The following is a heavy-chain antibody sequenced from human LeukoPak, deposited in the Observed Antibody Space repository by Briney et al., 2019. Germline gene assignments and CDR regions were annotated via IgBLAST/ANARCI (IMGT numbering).Heavy chain of an antibody. CDR3: ARDKTYGSGDY. V-gene: IGHV1-2*02. Sequence: PGGSLRLSCAASGYTFTGYYMHWVRQAPGQGLEWMGWINPNSGGTNYAQKFQGRVTMTRDTSISTAYMELSRLRSDDTAVYYCARDKTYGSGDYWGQGTLVTVSS. CDR1: GYTFTGYY. J-gene: IGHJ4*02. D-gene: IGHD3-10*01. CDR2: INPNSGGT.